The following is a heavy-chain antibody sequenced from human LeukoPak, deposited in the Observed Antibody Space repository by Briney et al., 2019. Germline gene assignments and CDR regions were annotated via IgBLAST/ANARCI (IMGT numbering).Heavy chain of an antibody. CDR3: ARVQAPAANLPWMGWFDP. J-gene: IGHJ5*02. D-gene: IGHD2-2*01. CDR1: GGTFSSYA. V-gene: IGHV1-69*01. Sequence: SVKVSCKASGGTFSSYAISWVRQAPGQGLEWMGGIIPIFGTANYAQKFQGRVTITADESTSTAYMELSSLRSEDTAVYYCARVQAPAANLPWMGWFDPWGQGTLVTVSS. CDR2: IIPIFGTA.